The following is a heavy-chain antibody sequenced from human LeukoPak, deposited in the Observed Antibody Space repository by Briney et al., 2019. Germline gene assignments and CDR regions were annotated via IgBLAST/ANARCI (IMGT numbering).Heavy chain of an antibody. CDR3: ARPYPAARPMADYYMDV. D-gene: IGHD6-6*01. Sequence: SETLSLTCTVSGGSISSSSYYWGWIRQPPGKGLEWIGSIYYSGSTYYNPSLKSRVTISVDTPKNQFSLKLSSVTAADTAVYYCARPYPAARPMADYYMDVWGKGTTVTVSS. CDR1: GGSISSSSYY. J-gene: IGHJ6*03. V-gene: IGHV4-39*01. CDR2: IYYSGST.